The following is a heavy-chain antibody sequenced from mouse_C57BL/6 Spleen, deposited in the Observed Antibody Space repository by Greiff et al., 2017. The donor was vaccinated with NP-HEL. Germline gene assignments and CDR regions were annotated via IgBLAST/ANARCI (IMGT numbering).Heavy chain of an antibody. V-gene: IGHV1-69*01. CDR3: ARMNYGSSPAWFAY. D-gene: IGHD1-1*01. Sequence: LQPGAELVMPGASVKLSCKASGYTFTSYWMHWVKQRPGQGLEWIGEIDPSDSYTNYNQKFKGKSTLTVDKSSSTAYMQLSSLTSEDSAVYYCARMNYGSSPAWFAYWGQGTLVTVSA. CDR2: IDPSDSYT. J-gene: IGHJ3*01. CDR1: GYTFTSYW.